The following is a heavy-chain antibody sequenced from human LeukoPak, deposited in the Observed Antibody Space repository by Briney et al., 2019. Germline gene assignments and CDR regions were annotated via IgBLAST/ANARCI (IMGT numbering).Heavy chain of an antibody. V-gene: IGHV1-3*01. Sequence: ASVKVSCKASGYSLTSYAMHWVRQAPGQRLEWMGWINAGNGNTKYSQKFQGRVTITRDTSASTAYMELSSLRSEDTAVYYCASPLYSGGWYGAFDIWGQGTMVTVSS. CDR3: ASPLYSGGWYGAFDI. CDR1: GYSLTSYA. CDR2: INAGNGNT. D-gene: IGHD6-19*01. J-gene: IGHJ3*02.